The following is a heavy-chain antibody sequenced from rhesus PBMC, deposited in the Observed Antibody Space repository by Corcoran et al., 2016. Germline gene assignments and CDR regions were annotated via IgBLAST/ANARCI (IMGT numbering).Heavy chain of an antibody. J-gene: IGHJ2*01. CDR1: GGSFSRYW. D-gene: IGHD6-31*01. CDR3: ARDRQRLGNWYFDI. V-gene: IGHV4-80*01. CDR2: MNGNSGST. Sequence: QVQLQESGPAVVKPSETLSLTCAVSGGSFSRYWGRWIRQSPGEGLGWIGEMNGNSGSTNYNPSLKSRVTISKDASKNQFSLKLTSVTAADTAVYYCARDRQRLGNWYFDIWGPGTPITISS.